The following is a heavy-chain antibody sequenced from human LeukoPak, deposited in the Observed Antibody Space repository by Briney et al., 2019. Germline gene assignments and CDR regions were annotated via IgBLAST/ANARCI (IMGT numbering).Heavy chain of an antibody. CDR2: INPNSGGT. J-gene: IGHJ4*02. CDR1: GGTFSDYA. CDR3: ARDSALAQAVMFDY. V-gene: IGHV1-2*02. Sequence: ASVKVSCKASGGTFSDYAISWVRQAPGQGLEWMGWINPNSGGTNYAQKFQGRVTMTRDTSISTAYMELSRLRSDDTAVYYCARDSALAQAVMFDYWGQGTLVTVSS. D-gene: IGHD6-19*01.